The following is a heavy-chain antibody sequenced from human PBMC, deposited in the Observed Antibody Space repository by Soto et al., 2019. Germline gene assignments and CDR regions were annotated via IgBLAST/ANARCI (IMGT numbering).Heavy chain of an antibody. V-gene: IGHV3-53*01. CDR2: IYSGGST. J-gene: IGHJ5*02. Sequence: PGGSLRLSCAASGFTVSSNYMSWVRQAPGKGLEWVSVIYSGGSTYYADSVKGRFTISRDNSKNTLYLQMNSLRAEDTAVYYCARDQTEYCTGGSCYWFDPWGQGTLVTVSS. D-gene: IGHD2-15*01. CDR1: GFTVSSNY. CDR3: ARDQTEYCTGGSCYWFDP.